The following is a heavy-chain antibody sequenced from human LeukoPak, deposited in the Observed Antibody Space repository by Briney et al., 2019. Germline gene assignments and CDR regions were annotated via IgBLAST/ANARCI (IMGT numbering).Heavy chain of an antibody. J-gene: IGHJ4*02. CDR1: GGTFSSYA. Sequence: GSSVKVSCKASGGTFSSYAISWVRQAPGQGLEWMGRIIPILGIANYAQKFQGRVTITADKSTSTAYMELSSLRSEDTAVYYCASWIYCGGDCRGRLRETQFDYWGQGTLVTVSS. D-gene: IGHD2-21*02. V-gene: IGHV1-69*04. CDR2: IIPILGIA. CDR3: ASWIYCGGDCRGRLRETQFDY.